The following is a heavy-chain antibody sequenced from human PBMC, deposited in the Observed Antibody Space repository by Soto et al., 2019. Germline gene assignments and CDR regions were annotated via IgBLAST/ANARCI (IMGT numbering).Heavy chain of an antibody. CDR2: HYYTGTT. CDR1: GDPLSSGSYC. V-gene: IGHV4-61*01. Sequence: QVQLQESGPGLVKPSETLSLTCTVSGDPLSSGSYCWSWSRQSPGKRLEWFAYHYYTGTTKYNPSPKSRVTISVDTSKNQFSLRLTSVTAADTAVYYCARAASAYFALLSAFHPWGQGTLVPVSS. D-gene: IGHD3-9*01. CDR3: ARAASAYFALLSAFHP. J-gene: IGHJ5*02.